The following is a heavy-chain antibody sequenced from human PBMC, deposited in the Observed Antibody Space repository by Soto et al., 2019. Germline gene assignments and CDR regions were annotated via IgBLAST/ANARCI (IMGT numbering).Heavy chain of an antibody. Sequence: QEKLQESGPGLVKPSQTLSLTCTVSGGSISSGGYYWSWIRQHPGKGLEWIGYIYYSGSTYYNPSLKSRVTLSVDTSKNQFSLKLSSVTAADTAVYYCAREISYYDSSGYYYVYFDYWGQGTLVTVSS. CDR1: GGSISSGGYY. J-gene: IGHJ4*02. CDR3: AREISYYDSSGYYYVYFDY. CDR2: IYYSGST. V-gene: IGHV4-31*03. D-gene: IGHD3-22*01.